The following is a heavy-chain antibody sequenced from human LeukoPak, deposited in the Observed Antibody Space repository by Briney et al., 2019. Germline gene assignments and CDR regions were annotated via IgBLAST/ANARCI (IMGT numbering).Heavy chain of an antibody. CDR2: IIPIFGTA. CDR1: GGTFSSYA. D-gene: IGHD3-3*01. CDR3: AGTVSYYDFWSGYDNWFDP. J-gene: IGHJ5*02. V-gene: IGHV1-69*13. Sequence: SVKVSCKASGGTFSSYAISWVRQAPGQGLEWMGGIIPIFGTANYAQKFQGRVTITADESTSTAYMELSSLRSEDTAVYYCAGTVSYYDFWSGYDNWFDPWGQGTLVTVSS.